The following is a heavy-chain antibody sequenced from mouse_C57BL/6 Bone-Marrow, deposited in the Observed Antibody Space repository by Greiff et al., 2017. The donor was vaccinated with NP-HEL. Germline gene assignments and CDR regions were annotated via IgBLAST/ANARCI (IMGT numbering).Heavy chain of an antibody. J-gene: IGHJ2*01. D-gene: IGHD1-1*01. CDR2: ISSGSSTI. Sequence: EVQLKESGGGLVKPGGSLKLSCAASGFTFSDYGMHWVRQAPEKGLEWVAYISSGSSTIYYADTVKGRFTISRDNAKNTLFLQMASLRSEDTAMYYCARTTVVAFDYLGQGTTLTVSS. CDR3: ARTTVVAFDY. CDR1: GFTFSDYG. V-gene: IGHV5-17*01.